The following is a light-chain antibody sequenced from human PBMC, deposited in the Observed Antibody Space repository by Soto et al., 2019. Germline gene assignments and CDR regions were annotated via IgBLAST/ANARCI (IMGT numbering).Light chain of an antibody. Sequence: DIQMTQSPSSLSASVGDRVTITCRASQSISSYVNWYQQKPGKAPQLLIYAASSVENGVTSRFSGGRSGTDFTLTISSLQPEDFATYYCQQSYSNPLTFGGGTKVDIK. V-gene: IGKV1-39*01. CDR3: QQSYSNPLT. CDR1: QSISSY. CDR2: AAS. J-gene: IGKJ4*01.